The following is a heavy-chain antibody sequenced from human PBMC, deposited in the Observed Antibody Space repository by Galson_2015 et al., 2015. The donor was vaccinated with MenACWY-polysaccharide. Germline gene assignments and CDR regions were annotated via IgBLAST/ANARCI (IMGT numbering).Heavy chain of an antibody. CDR2: IKNTDGST. J-gene: IGHJ6*02. D-gene: IGHD6-19*01. Sequence: SLRHSCAASAFTFRCHVLSCVSQAPGKRLEWVSTIKNTDGSTCYADSVNGRLTISRDNSKTLLFLPMNSLRVEDTAIYYCAKRLVIPGVVGWGYAMDAWGQGTTVTVS. V-gene: IGHV3-23*01. CDR1: AFTFRCHV. CDR3: AKRLVIPGVVGWGYAMDA.